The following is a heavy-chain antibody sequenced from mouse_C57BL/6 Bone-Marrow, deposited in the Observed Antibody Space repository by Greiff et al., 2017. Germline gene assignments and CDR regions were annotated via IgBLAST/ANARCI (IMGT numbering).Heavy chain of an antibody. CDR2: IYPRSGNT. J-gene: IGHJ4*01. CDR1: GYTFTSYG. V-gene: IGHV1-81*01. Sequence: VQLQESGAELARPGASVKLSCKASGYTFTSYGISWVKQRTGQGLEWIGEIYPRSGNTYYNEKFKGKATLTADKSSSTAYMELRSLTSEDSAVYFCASYGYLYAMDYWGQGTSVTVSS. CDR3: ASYGYLYAMDY. D-gene: IGHD2-2*01.